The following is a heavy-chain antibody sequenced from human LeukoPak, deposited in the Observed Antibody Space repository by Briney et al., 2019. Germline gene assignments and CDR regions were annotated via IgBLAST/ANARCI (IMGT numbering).Heavy chain of an antibody. CDR1: GHTLSKYA. CDR2: ISGSGSST. J-gene: IGHJ6*02. D-gene: IGHD3-10*01. CDR3: AKGIYGSGYFYAMDV. Sequence: GGSLRLSCAPSGHTLSKYAMSWVRQAPGKGLEWVSAISGSGSSTYYTDSVKGRLTISRDNSKNTLYLQMNSLRAEDTAVYYCAKGIYGSGYFYAMDVWGQGTTVTVSS. V-gene: IGHV3-23*01.